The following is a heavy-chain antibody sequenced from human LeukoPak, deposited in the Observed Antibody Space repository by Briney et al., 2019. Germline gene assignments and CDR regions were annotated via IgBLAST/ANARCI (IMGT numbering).Heavy chain of an antibody. D-gene: IGHD5-24*01. J-gene: IGHJ4*02. CDR1: GGSISSSSYY. Sequence: PSETLSLTCTVFGGSISSSSYYWGWIRQPPGKGLEWIGSIYYSGSTNYNPSLKSRVTISVDTSKNQFSLKLSSVTAADTAVYYCARYEMATSNDYWGQGTLVIASS. CDR3: ARYEMATSNDY. CDR2: IYYSGST. V-gene: IGHV4-39*01.